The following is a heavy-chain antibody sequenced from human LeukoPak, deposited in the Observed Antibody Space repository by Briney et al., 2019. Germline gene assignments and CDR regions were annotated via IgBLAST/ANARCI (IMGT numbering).Heavy chain of an antibody. CDR2: TYYRSKWDT. D-gene: IGHD6-19*01. J-gene: IGHJ4*02. CDR3: ARDLGNTGWHTFDF. CDR1: GDSVSSINGA. Sequence: SQTLSLTCAISGDSVSSINGAWNWMRQSPSRGLEWLGRTYYRSKWDTDYAESIRGRINISPDTSKNHFSLQLTSVTPDDTAVYYCARDLGNTGWHTFDFWGQGTLVTVSS. V-gene: IGHV6-1*01.